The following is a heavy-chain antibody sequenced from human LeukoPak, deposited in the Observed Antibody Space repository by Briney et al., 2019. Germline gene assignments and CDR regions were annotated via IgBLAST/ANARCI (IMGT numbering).Heavy chain of an antibody. J-gene: IGHJ6*02. Sequence: SETLSLTCTVSGGSISSYYWSWIRQPPGKGLEWIGYIYYSGSTNYNPSLKSRVTISVDTSKNQFSLKLSSVTAADTAVYYCARVHDILTGYGYGMDVWGQGTTVTVSS. D-gene: IGHD3-9*01. CDR1: GGSISSYY. CDR2: IYYSGST. CDR3: ARVHDILTGYGYGMDV. V-gene: IGHV4-59*01.